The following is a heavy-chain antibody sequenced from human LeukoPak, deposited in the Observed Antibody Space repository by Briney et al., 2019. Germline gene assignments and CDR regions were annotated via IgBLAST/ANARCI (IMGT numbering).Heavy chain of an antibody. V-gene: IGHV3-53*01. D-gene: IGHD5-18*01. CDR2: LHSGGDT. J-gene: IGHJ4*02. Sequence: GGSLRLSCVASGFIVSNNYMSWVRQAPGKGLEWVSLLHSGGDTVYADSVRGRFTISRDNSKNTLYLQMNSLRAEDTAVYYCAKRIQSAMATGYWGQGTLVTVSS. CDR1: GFIVSNNY. CDR3: AKRIQSAMATGY.